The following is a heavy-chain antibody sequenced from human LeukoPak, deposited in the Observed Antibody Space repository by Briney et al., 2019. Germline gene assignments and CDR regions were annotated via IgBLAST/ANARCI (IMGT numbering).Heavy chain of an antibody. Sequence: GGSLRLSCTGSGFSVPNDAMAWVRHAPGKGLEWVSGIGAGVTGKYYADSVRGRFTFSRDNSKKTVFLHMNSLRAEDTALYYCAKSYDSGGYPLGDSWGQGTLVTVSS. V-gene: IGHV3-23*01. CDR1: GFSVPNDA. CDR2: IGAGVTGK. J-gene: IGHJ4*02. D-gene: IGHD3-22*01. CDR3: AKSYDSGGYPLGDS.